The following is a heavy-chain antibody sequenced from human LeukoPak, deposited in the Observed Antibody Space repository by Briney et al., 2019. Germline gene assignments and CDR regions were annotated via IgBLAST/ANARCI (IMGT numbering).Heavy chain of an antibody. D-gene: IGHD3-22*01. CDR1: GYSISSGYY. V-gene: IGHV4-38-2*02. CDR3: ARHYSRNYYDPTLDY. J-gene: IGHJ4*02. CDR2: FYDSGNT. Sequence: PSETLSLTCTVSGYSISSGYYWGWIRQPPGKGLEWIGSFYDSGNTYYNPSLKSRVTISVDTSKNQFSLKLSSVTAADTAVYYCARHYSRNYYDPTLDYWGQGTLVTVSS.